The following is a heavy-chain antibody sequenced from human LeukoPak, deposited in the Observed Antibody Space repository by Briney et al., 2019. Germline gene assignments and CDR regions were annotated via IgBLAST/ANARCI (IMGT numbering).Heavy chain of an antibody. Sequence: AGGSLRLSCAVSGFDFGDYTMHWVRQPPGKGLEWVSLISWNSGSIKYTESVKGRFTISRDNSKNSLYLQMSSLRTEDTALYYCARDIYESGDFRGDFWGQGTLVTVSS. D-gene: IGHD2-21*01. J-gene: IGHJ4*02. CDR3: ARDIYESGDFRGDF. CDR2: ISWNSGSI. CDR1: GFDFGDYT. V-gene: IGHV3-43*01.